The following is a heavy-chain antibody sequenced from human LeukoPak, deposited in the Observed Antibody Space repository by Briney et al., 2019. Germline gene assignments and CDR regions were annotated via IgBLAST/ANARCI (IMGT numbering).Heavy chain of an antibody. CDR3: ARGRITAGTSFDY. V-gene: IGHV4-34*01. J-gene: IGHJ4*02. CDR1: GGSFSGYY. D-gene: IGHD6-13*01. Sequence: PSETLSLTCAAYGGSFSGYYWSWIRLPPGKGREWIGEINHSVTTNYNPPLKSRSTLSVATPKNQFSLKLRSVTAADRAVYYCARGRITAGTSFDYWGQGTLVTVSS. CDR2: INHSVTT.